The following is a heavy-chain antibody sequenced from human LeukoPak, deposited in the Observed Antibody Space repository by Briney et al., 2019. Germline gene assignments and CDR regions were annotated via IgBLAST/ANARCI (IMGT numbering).Heavy chain of an antibody. CDR3: ARDQHKFDY. Sequence: ASVTVSCKASGYIFTNFDITWVRQAPGQGLEWMGWISTYNGNTDYAQKLQGRVTMTTDTSTSTAYMELTSLTSDDTAMYYSARDQHKFDYWGQGTLVTVSS. J-gene: IGHJ4*02. V-gene: IGHV1-18*01. CDR1: GYIFTNFD. CDR2: ISTYNGNT.